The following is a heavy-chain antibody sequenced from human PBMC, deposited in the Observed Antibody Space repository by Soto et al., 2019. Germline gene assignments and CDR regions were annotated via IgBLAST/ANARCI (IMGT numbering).Heavy chain of an antibody. CDR2: MNTNSGNT. CDR1: GYTCTRYD. Sequence: QVQLVQSGAEVKKPGASVKVSCKASGYTCTRYDINCVRQATGQGLEWMGWMNTNSGNTGYAQKFQGSVTMTRNTSISTAYMELSSLTSEDTGLYYWARELVGAIDCWGPGTLGTVSS. J-gene: IGHJ4*02. CDR3: ARELVGAIDC. V-gene: IGHV1-8*01. D-gene: IGHD1-26*01.